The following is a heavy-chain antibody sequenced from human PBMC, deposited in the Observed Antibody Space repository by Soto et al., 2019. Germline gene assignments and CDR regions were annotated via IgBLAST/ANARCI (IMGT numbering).Heavy chain of an antibody. V-gene: IGHV3-15*07. D-gene: IGHD3-10*01. Sequence: PGGSLRLSCAASGFTFSNAWMNWVRQATGKGLEWVGRIKSKTDGGTTDYAAPVKGRFTISRDDSKNTLYLQMNSLKTEDTAVYYCTSWAGSGAASDYWGQGTLVTVSS. J-gene: IGHJ4*02. CDR1: GFTFSNAW. CDR3: TSWAGSGAASDY. CDR2: IKSKTDGGTT.